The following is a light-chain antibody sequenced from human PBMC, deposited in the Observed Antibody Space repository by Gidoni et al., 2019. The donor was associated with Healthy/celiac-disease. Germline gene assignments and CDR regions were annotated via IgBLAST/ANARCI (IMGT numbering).Light chain of an antibody. V-gene: IGKV4-1*01. CDR2: WAS. J-gene: IGKJ2*01. CDR3: QQYYSTPPYT. Sequence: IVMTEHPDYLAVSLGERAAIHCKSSQSVLYSSNNKNYLAWYQQKPGQPPKLLIYWASTRESGVPDRFSGSGSGTDFTLTISSLQAEDVAVYYCQQYYSTPPYTFGQGTKLEIK. CDR1: QSVLYSSNNKNY.